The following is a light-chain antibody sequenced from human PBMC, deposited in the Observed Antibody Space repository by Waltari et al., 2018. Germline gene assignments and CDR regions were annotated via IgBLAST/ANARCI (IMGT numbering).Light chain of an antibody. CDR2: WAS. Sequence: DIVMTQSPESLAVSLGERATINCKSSQSVLYSSNNKNYLAWYQQKPGQPPKLLIYWASTRESGVPDRFSGSGSGTYFTRIISSLQAEDVAVYYCQQYYRTPLTFGGGTKVEIK. CDR1: QSVLYSSNNKNY. V-gene: IGKV4-1*01. CDR3: QQYYRTPLT. J-gene: IGKJ4*01.